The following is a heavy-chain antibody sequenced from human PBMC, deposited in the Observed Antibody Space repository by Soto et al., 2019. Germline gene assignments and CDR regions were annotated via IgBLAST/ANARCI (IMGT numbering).Heavy chain of an antibody. CDR2: IRRNAYGGTT. CDR3: TRASSLDFDF. V-gene: IGHV3-49*04. J-gene: IGHJ4*02. CDR1: GFTFGDYA. D-gene: IGHD3-16*01. Sequence: GGSLRLSCTTSGFTFGDYALSWVRQAPGKGLEWVGFIRRNAYGGTTDYAASAKGRFTISRDDSKSIAYLQMNSLRTEDTALYYCTRASSLDFDFWGQGTLVTVSS.